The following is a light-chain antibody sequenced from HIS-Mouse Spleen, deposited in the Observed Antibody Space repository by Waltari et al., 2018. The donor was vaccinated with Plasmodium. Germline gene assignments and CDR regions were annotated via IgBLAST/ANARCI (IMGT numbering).Light chain of an antibody. CDR1: ALPKKY. CDR3: YSTDSSGNHRV. Sequence: SYELTQPPSVSVSPGQTARHTCSGDALPKKYAYWYPQKSGQAPVLVIYEDSKRPSGIPERFSGSSSGTMATLTISGAQVEDEADYYCYSTDSSGNHRVFGGGTKLTVL. V-gene: IGLV3-10*01. CDR2: EDS. J-gene: IGLJ3*02.